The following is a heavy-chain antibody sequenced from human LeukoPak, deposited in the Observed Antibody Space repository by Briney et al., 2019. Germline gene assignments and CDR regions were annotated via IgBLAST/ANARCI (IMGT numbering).Heavy chain of an antibody. CDR2: ISSPTSST. Sequence: PGGSLRLSCAASGFTFSSYAMSWVRQAPGNGLEWVSTISSPTSSTHYADFVKGRFTISRDNSKNTLYLQMNSLRAEDTAMYYCSAGYDYWGHGTLVTVSS. D-gene: IGHD5-18*01. CDR3: SAGYDY. V-gene: IGHV3-23*01. J-gene: IGHJ4*01. CDR1: GFTFSSYA.